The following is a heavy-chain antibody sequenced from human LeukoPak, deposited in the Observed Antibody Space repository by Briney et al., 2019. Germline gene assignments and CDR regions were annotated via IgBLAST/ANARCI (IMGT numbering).Heavy chain of an antibody. CDR1: GYTFTDYY. Sequence: APVKVSCKASGYTFTDYYVHWVRQAPGQGLEWMGWINPNNDGTNYAQNFQGRVTMTRDTSISTAYMELNSLTSDDTAVYYCARAGGGLDYWGQGTLVTVSS. J-gene: IGHJ4*02. CDR2: INPNNDGT. D-gene: IGHD3-16*01. V-gene: IGHV1-2*02. CDR3: ARAGGGLDY.